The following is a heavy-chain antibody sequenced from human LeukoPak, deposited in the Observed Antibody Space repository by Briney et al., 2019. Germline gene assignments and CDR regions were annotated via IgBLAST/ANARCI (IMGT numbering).Heavy chain of an antibody. V-gene: IGHV4-39*01. J-gene: IGHJ6*02. D-gene: IGHD3-9*01. Sequence: SETLSLTCTVSGGSISSSSYYWGWIRQPPGKGLEWIGSIYYSGSTYYNPSLKSRVTISVDTSKNQFSLKLSSVTAADTAVYYCATSDPLNILTGYYRYYYYGMDVWGQGTTVTVSS. CDR1: GGSISSSSYY. CDR2: IYYSGST. CDR3: ATSDPLNILTGYYRYYYYGMDV.